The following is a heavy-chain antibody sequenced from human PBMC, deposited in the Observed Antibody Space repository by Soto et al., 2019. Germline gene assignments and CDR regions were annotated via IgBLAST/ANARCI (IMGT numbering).Heavy chain of an antibody. J-gene: IGHJ4*02. CDR2: ISSSGSTI. CDR1: GFTFSDYY. Sequence: GGSLRLSCAASGFTFSDYYMSWIRQAPGKGLEWVSYISSSGSTIYYADSVKGRFTISRDNAKNSLYLQMNSLRAEDTAVYYCARDVIVATIQVDFVDYWGQGTLVTVSS. D-gene: IGHD5-12*01. V-gene: IGHV3-11*01. CDR3: ARDVIVATIQVDFVDY.